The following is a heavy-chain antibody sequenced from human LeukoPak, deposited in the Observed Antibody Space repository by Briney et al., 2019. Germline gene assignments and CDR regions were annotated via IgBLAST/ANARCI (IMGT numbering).Heavy chain of an antibody. J-gene: IGHJ3*02. CDR2: IYTSGST. D-gene: IGHD6-6*01. V-gene: IGHV4-4*07. CDR1: GGSISSYY. Sequence: SETLSLTCTVSGGSISSYYWSWIRQPAGKGLEWIGRIYTSGSTNYNPSLKSRVTMSVDTSKNQFSLKLSSVTAADTAVYYCAREGASIAALDAFDIWGQGTMVTVSS. CDR3: AREGASIAALDAFDI.